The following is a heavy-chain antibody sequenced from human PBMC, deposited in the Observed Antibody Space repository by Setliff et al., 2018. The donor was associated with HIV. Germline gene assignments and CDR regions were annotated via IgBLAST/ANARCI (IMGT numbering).Heavy chain of an antibody. CDR1: GGSFSDTY. J-gene: IGHJ6*04. CDR3: ARGLRSSNWYGGKYFYYMDV. Sequence: SETLSLTCAVYGGSFSDTYWTWIRQPPGKGLEWVGDINHGGTTNYNPSLKGRVAISIDGSEKQFSLRLTSVTAADTSVYYCARGLRSSNWYGGKYFYYMDVWGKGTTVTVS. D-gene: IGHD6-13*01. V-gene: IGHV4-34*01. CDR2: INHGGTT.